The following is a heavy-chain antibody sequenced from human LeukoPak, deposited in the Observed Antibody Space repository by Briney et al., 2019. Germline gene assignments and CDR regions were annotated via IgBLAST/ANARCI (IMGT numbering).Heavy chain of an antibody. CDR3: AREADYYMDV. CDR2: IYHSRST. J-gene: IGHJ6*03. D-gene: IGHD6-25*01. Sequence: SETLSLTCAVCGYSMSSGDEWGWIRPRPGKGLELIGIIYHSRSTYYNPSLKSRVTISVDTSKNQFSLQLRSVTAADTAVYYCAREADYYMDVWGKGTTVTVSS. CDR1: GYSMSSGDE. V-gene: IGHV4-38-2*02.